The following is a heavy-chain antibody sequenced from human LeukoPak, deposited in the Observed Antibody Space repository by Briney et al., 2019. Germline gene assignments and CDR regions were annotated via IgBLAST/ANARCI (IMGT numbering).Heavy chain of an antibody. Sequence: SETLSLTCAVYGGSFSGYYWSWIRQPPGKGLEWIGEINHSGSTNYNPSLKSRVTISVDTSKNQFSLKLSSVTAADTAVYYCARLRTYCSSTSCFLVGATWALYYFDYWGQGTLVTVSS. V-gene: IGHV4-34*01. CDR1: GGSFSGYY. J-gene: IGHJ4*02. CDR2: INHSGST. CDR3: ARLRTYCSSTSCFLVGATWALYYFDY. D-gene: IGHD2-2*01.